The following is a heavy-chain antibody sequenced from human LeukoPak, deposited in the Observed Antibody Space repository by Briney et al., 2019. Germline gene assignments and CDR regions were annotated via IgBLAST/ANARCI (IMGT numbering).Heavy chain of an antibody. V-gene: IGHV4-59*01. Sequence: SETLSLTCTVSGGSISSYYWSWIRQPPGKGLEWIGYIYYSGSTNYNPSLKSRVTISVDTSKNRFSLKLSSVTAADTAVYYCARGHGSSWPQFNYYYYYMDVWGKGTTVTVSS. J-gene: IGHJ6*03. D-gene: IGHD6-13*01. CDR1: GGSISSYY. CDR3: ARGHGSSWPQFNYYYYYMDV. CDR2: IYYSGST.